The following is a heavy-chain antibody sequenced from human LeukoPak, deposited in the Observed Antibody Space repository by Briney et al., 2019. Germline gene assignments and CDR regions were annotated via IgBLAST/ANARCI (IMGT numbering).Heavy chain of an antibody. CDR3: ARRSGGWYFFDY. V-gene: IGHV5-51*01. CDR1: GYSFATYW. Sequence: GESLQISCKGSGYSFATYWIGWVRQMPGKGLEWMGTIYPGDSETRYSPSFQGQVTISADKSISTAYLQWSSLKAPDTAMYYCARRSGGWYFFDYWGQGTMVTVSS. CDR2: IYPGDSET. D-gene: IGHD6-19*01. J-gene: IGHJ4*02.